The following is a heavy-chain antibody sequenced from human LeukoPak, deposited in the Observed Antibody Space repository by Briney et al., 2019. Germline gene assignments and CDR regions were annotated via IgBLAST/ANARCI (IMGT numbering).Heavy chain of an antibody. V-gene: IGHV3-9*01. CDR3: AIAAANFDY. Sequence: GRFLRLSCAASGFTFDDYAMHWVRQAPGKGLEWVSGISWNSGSIGYADSVKGRFTISRDNAKNSLYLQMNSLRAEDTALYYCAIAAANFDYWGQGTLVTVSS. CDR2: ISWNSGSI. CDR1: GFTFDDYA. J-gene: IGHJ4*02. D-gene: IGHD6-6*01.